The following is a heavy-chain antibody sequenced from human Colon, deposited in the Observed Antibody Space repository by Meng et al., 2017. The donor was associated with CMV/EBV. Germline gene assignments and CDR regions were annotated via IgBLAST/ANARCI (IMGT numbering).Heavy chain of an antibody. CDR1: GFSFSDAW. Sequence: GESLKISCVASGFSFSDAWMSWVRQAPGKGLKWVGRIKSKRDGETTEYAAPVKGRFTISRDDSINKLHLQMNTLEIEDTAIYFCAADIPGSGRFMSQIDYWGQGTLVTVSS. CDR3: AADIPGSGRFMSQIDY. V-gene: IGHV3-15*01. D-gene: IGHD3-10*01. CDR2: IKSKRDGETT. J-gene: IGHJ4*02.